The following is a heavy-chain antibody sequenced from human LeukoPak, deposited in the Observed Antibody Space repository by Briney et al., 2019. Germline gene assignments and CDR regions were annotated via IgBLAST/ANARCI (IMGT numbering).Heavy chain of an antibody. J-gene: IGHJ4*02. CDR1: GCTFSSYA. D-gene: IGHD3-3*01. Sequence: GGSLRLSCAASGCTFSSYAMHWVRQAPGKGLEWVAVISYDGSNKYYADSVKGRFTISRDNSKNTLYLQMNSLRAEDTAVYYCASEIIFGSFDYWGQGTLVTVSS. CDR2: ISYDGSNK. V-gene: IGHV3-30*04. CDR3: ASEIIFGSFDY.